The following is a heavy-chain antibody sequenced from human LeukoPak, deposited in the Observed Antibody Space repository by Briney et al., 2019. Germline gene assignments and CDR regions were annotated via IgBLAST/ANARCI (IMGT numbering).Heavy chain of an antibody. V-gene: IGHV3-7*04. CDR1: GFTFSNYW. Sequence: GGSLRLSCAASGFTFSNYWMTWVRQAPGKGLEWVANIKHDGSEKYHVDSVKGRFTISRDNAKNSLYLQMNNSRAEDTAVYYCAREYSSDYWGQGTLVTVSS. CDR3: AREYSSDY. CDR2: IKHDGSEK. D-gene: IGHD6-13*01. J-gene: IGHJ4*02.